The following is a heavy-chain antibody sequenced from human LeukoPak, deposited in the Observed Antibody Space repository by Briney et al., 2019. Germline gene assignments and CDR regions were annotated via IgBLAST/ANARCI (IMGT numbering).Heavy chain of an antibody. J-gene: IGHJ4*02. CDR2: ISAYNGNT. V-gene: IGHV1-18*01. Sequence: ASVKVSCKASGYTFTSYGISWVRQAPGQGLEWMGWISAYNGNTNYAQKFQGRVTMTTDTSTSTAYMELRSLRSDDTAVYYCARFIVRATMSDYWGQGSLVTVSS. D-gene: IGHD1-26*01. CDR1: GYTFTSYG. CDR3: ARFIVRATMSDY.